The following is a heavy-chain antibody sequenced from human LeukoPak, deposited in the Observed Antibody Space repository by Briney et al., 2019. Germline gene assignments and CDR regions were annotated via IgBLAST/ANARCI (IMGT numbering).Heavy chain of an antibody. Sequence: PGRSLRLSCAASGFTFSSYGMHWLRQAPGKGLEWVAVIWYDGSNKYYGDSVKGRFTISRDNSKKTLYLQMNSLRVEDTAVYYCASVDGYNDAEYLQHWGQGTLVTVS. CDR3: ASVDGYNDAEYLQH. D-gene: IGHD5-24*01. V-gene: IGHV3-33*01. J-gene: IGHJ1*01. CDR1: GFTFSSYG. CDR2: IWYDGSNK.